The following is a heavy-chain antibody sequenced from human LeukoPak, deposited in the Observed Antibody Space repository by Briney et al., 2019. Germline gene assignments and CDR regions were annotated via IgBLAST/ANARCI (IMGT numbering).Heavy chain of an antibody. CDR2: ISYDGSNK. Sequence: SGGSLRLSCAASGFTFSSPAMNWVRQAPGKGLEWVAVISYDGSNKYYADSVKGRFTISRDNSKNTLYLQMNSLRAEDTAVYYCARDQQQLLPRLGRRPPGAFDYWGQGTLVTVSS. V-gene: IGHV3-30*04. D-gene: IGHD6-13*01. J-gene: IGHJ4*02. CDR3: ARDQQQLLPRLGRRPPGAFDY. CDR1: GFTFSSPA.